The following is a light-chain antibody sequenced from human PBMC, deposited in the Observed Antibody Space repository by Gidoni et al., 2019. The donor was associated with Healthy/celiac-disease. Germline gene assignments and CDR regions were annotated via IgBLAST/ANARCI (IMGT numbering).Light chain of an antibody. V-gene: IGKV3-11*01. Sequence: DIVLTQSPATLSLSPGERATLSCRASQSVSSYLAWYQQKPGQAPRLLIYDASNRATGIPARFSGSGSGTDFTLNISSLEPEDFAVYYCQQRSNWHPAVITFGQGTRLEIK. CDR1: QSVSSY. J-gene: IGKJ5*01. CDR3: QQRSNWHPAVIT. CDR2: DAS.